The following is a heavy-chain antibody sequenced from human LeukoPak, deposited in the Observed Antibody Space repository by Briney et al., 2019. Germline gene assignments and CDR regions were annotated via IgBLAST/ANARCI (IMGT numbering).Heavy chain of an antibody. D-gene: IGHD3-16*02. CDR3: TTGLST. J-gene: IGHJ5*02. CDR2: IKRKTDGGTA. CDR1: GFTFSNAW. Sequence: GGSLRLSCAASGFTFSNAWMSWVRQAPGKGLEWVGRIKRKTDGGTAEYCTPVKGRFTISRDDSKNTVFLQMNSLKTEDTAVYYCTTGLSTWGQGTLVTVSS. V-gene: IGHV3-15*01.